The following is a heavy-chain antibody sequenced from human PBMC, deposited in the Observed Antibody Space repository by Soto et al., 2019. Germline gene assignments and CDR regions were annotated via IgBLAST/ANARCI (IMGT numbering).Heavy chain of an antibody. Sequence: SETLYLTCAVSDYFISSSNWRGWSRQPAWKGQEWIGYIYNTGSTHYNPSLKSRVSISLDSPKNQFSLKLTSVTSADTAVYHCARHRGSYGGEYYFDYWGQGSVVTVS. V-gene: IGHV4-28*01. CDR1: DYFISSSNW. J-gene: IGHJ4*02. D-gene: IGHD5-18*01. CDR2: IYNTGST. CDR3: ARHRGSYGGEYYFDY.